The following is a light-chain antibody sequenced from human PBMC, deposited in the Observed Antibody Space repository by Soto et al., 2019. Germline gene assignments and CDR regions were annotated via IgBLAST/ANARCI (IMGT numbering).Light chain of an antibody. CDR1: ESLFGF. Sequence: EIVLTQSPATLSVSPGDRVTLSCRASESLFGFLAWYQQKPGQAPRLLIYGVSTRATGIPARFSGGGSATDFTLTISSLQSEDSAVYFCQSYNDCPFASGLGTRLEI. J-gene: IGKJ2*01. CDR2: GVS. CDR3: QSYNDCPFA. V-gene: IGKV3-15*01.